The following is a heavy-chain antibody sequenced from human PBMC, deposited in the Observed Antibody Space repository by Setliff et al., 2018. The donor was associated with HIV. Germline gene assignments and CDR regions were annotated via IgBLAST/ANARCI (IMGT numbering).Heavy chain of an antibody. J-gene: IGHJ3*02. D-gene: IGHD3-22*01. CDR1: GDSVSGYY. CDR2: FHHSGST. Sequence: SETLSLTCAVSGDSVSGYYGGWIRQSPGKGLEWIGGFHHSGSTHYNPSLKSRVTISGQTSNNQFSLQLTSVTAADTAVYYCARQGAGYYYDSSEYYTGNGFDMWGQGTMVTVSS. V-gene: IGHV4-38-2*01. CDR3: ARQGAGYYYDSSEYYTGNGFDM.